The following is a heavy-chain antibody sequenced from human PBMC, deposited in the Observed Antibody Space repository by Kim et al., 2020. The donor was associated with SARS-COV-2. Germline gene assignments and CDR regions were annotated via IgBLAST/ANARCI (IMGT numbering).Heavy chain of an antibody. CDR1: GFTFSDYY. CDR3: ARGDSSGYKSYYYYGMDV. Sequence: GGSLRLSCAASGFTFSDYYMSWIRQAPGKGLEWVSYISSSSSYTNYADSVKGRFTISRDNAKNSLYLQMNGLRAEDTAVYYCARGDSSGYKSYYYYGMDVWGQGTTVTVSS. V-gene: IGHV3-11*06. J-gene: IGHJ6*02. CDR2: ISSSSSYT. D-gene: IGHD3-22*01.